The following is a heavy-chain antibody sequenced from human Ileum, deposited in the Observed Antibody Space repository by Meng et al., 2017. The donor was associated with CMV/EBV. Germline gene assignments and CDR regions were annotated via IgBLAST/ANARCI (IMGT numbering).Heavy chain of an antibody. J-gene: IGHJ4*02. D-gene: IGHD1-26*01. V-gene: IGHV4-34*01. Sequence: HQCVAGHVTPSVTLSPTCAVNGGSFTSFSWTWIRQPPAKGPEWIGDINHRGTTNYSPSLKSRVTISIDTSKKQFSLRLSSLTAADTAVYYCTRGRVGDWGFDFWGQGTLVTVSS. CDR2: INHRGTT. CDR1: GGSFTSFS. CDR3: TRGRVGDWGFDF.